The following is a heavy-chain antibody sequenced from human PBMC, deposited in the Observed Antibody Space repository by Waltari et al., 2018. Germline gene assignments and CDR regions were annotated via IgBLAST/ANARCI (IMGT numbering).Heavy chain of an antibody. J-gene: IGHJ4*02. CDR1: GFTFSSYW. D-gene: IGHD6-13*01. V-gene: IGHV3-74*01. CDR2: INSDGSST. Sequence: EVQLVESGGGLVQPGGSLRLSCAASGFTFSSYWMHWVRQAPGKGLVWVSRINSDGSSTRYADSGKGRVTIARDNAKNTLYLQMNSLRAEDTAVYYCTLSSWSRWGQGTLVTVSS. CDR3: TLSSWSR.